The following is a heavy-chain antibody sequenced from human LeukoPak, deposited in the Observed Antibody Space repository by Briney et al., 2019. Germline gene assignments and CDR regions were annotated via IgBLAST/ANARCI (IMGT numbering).Heavy chain of an antibody. D-gene: IGHD5-12*01. J-gene: IGHJ4*02. CDR3: ARTGGYDYHIDH. CDR1: GVSISSYY. CDR2: IYISGTT. Sequence: SETLSLTCSVSGVSISSYYWSWVRQTAGKGLEWIGRIYISGTTNYNPSLNSRVTMSIDTSKNQFSLKLTSMTAADTGVYYCARTGGYDYHIDHWGQGTQVTVSS. V-gene: IGHV4-4*07.